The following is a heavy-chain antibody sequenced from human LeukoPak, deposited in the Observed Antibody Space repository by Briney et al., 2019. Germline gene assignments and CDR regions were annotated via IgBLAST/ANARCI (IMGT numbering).Heavy chain of an antibody. CDR1: GYSFTSYW. D-gene: IGHD3-9*01. CDR2: IYPGDSDT. V-gene: IGHV5-51*01. Sequence: GESLKISCKGSGYSFTSYWIGWVRQMPGKGLEWMGIIYPGDSDTRYSPSFQGQVTISADKSISTAYLQWSSLKASDTAMYYCARRTGEGRYFDWPETNWFDPWGQGTLVTVSS. CDR3: ARRTGEGRYFDWPETNWFDP. J-gene: IGHJ5*02.